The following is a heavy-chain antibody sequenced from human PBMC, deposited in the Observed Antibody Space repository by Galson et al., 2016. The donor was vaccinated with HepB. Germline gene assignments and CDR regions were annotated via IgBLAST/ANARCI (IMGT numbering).Heavy chain of an antibody. CDR2: IYHSGRT. Sequence: ETLSLTCAVSGYSISSGYYWGWLRQPPGKGLEWIGSIYHSGRTNYNPSLKGRVTISVDESKNHFSLRLTSVTAADTAVYYCASRWYRFDYWGQGSLVTVSS. CDR1: GYSISSGYY. D-gene: IGHD6-13*01. J-gene: IGHJ4*02. V-gene: IGHV4-38-2*01. CDR3: ASRWYRFDY.